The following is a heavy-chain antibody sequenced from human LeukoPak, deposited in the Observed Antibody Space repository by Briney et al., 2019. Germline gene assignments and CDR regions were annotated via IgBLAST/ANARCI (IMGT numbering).Heavy chain of an antibody. V-gene: IGHV1-46*03. CDR2: INPSGGST. CDR1: GYTFTSYY. CDR3: ARTRYYGDYGFEMDV. Sequence: ASVKVSCKASGYTFTSYYMHWVRQAPGQGLEWMGIINPSGGSTSYAQKFQGRVTMARDTSTSTVYMELSSLRSEDTAVYYSARTRYYGDYGFEMDVWGKGTTVTVSS. J-gene: IGHJ6*04. D-gene: IGHD4-17*01.